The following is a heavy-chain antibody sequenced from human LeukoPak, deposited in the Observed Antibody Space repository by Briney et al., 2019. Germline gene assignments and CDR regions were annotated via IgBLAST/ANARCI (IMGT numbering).Heavy chain of an antibody. D-gene: IGHD2-2*01. Sequence: SETLSLTCAVSGYSISSGYYWGWIRQPPGKGLEWIGSIYHSGSTYYNPSLKSRVTISVDTSKNQFSLKLSSVTAADTAVYYCGYCSSTSCYAAFDIWGQGTMVTVSS. V-gene: IGHV4-38-2*01. J-gene: IGHJ3*02. CDR3: GYCSSTSCYAAFDI. CDR2: IYHSGST. CDR1: GYSISSGYY.